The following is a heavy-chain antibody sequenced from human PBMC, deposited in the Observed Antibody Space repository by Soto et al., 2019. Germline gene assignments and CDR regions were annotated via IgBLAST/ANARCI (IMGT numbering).Heavy chain of an antibody. Sequence: GESLKISCKGSGYSFTSYWIGWVRQMPGKGLEWMGIIYPGDSDTRYSPSFQGQVTISADKSISTAYLQWSSLKASDTAMYYCARGLLWFGESPNWFDPWGQGTLVTVS. CDR2: IYPGDSDT. CDR1: GYSFTSYW. CDR3: ARGLLWFGESPNWFDP. V-gene: IGHV5-51*01. D-gene: IGHD3-10*01. J-gene: IGHJ5*02.